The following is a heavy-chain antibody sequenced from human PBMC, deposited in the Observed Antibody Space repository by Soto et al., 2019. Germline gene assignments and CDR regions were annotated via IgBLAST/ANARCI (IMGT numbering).Heavy chain of an antibody. CDR2: ISWTNHVI. CDR3: AKDDHCSGGGCYGGFDS. V-gene: IGHV3-9*01. CDR1: GFNFDEFS. D-gene: IGHD2-15*01. J-gene: IGHJ4*02. Sequence: VDLVESGGGLTEPGRSLRLSCAASGFNFDEFSMHWVRQVPGKGPEWVSGISWTNHVIGYAGSVRGRFTISRDNAKNSLFLQMNGLRSEDTALYYCAKDDHCSGGGCYGGFDSWGQGVLVTVST.